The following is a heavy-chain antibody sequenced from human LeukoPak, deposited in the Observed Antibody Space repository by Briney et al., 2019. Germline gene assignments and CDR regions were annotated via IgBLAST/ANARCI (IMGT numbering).Heavy chain of an antibody. V-gene: IGHV3-30*01. Sequence: GGSLRLSCAASGFTFSSYAMHWVRQAPGKGLEWVAVISYDGSNKYYADSVKGRFTISRDNSKNTLYLQMNSLRAEDTAVYYCASDAYYGSGSYHNYFDYWGQGTLVTVSS. J-gene: IGHJ4*02. D-gene: IGHD3-10*01. CDR1: GFTFSSYA. CDR2: ISYDGSNK. CDR3: ASDAYYGSGSYHNYFDY.